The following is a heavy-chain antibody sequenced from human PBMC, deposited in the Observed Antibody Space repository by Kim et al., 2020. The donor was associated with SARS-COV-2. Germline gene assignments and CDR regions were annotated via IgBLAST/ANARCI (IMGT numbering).Heavy chain of an antibody. Sequence: ASVKVSCKASGYTFTSYDINWVRQATGQGLEWMGWMNPNSGNTGYAQKFQGRVTMTRNTSISTAYMELSSLRSEDTAVYYCARWVGYCSGGSCYYYYGMDVWGQGTTVTVSS. J-gene: IGHJ6*02. CDR3: ARWVGYCSGGSCYYYYGMDV. D-gene: IGHD2-15*01. CDR1: GYTFTSYD. CDR2: MNPNSGNT. V-gene: IGHV1-8*01.